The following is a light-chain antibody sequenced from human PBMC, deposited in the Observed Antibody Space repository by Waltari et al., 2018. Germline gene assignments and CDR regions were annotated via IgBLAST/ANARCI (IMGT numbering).Light chain of an antibody. J-gene: IGLJ7*01. CDR2: ENK. Sequence: QSVLPQPPSVSAAPGQKVTISCSASSSNIGNTYVSWYQQLPGTAPKLLIDENKRRPPGIPDRFSGATSGTSATLGITGRQPGDEADYYCGRWDSTLSAAVFGGGTQLTVL. CDR1: SSNIGNTY. V-gene: IGLV1-51*02. CDR3: GRWDSTLSAAV.